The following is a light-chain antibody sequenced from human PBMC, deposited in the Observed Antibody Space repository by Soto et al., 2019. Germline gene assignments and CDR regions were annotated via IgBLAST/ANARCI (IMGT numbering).Light chain of an antibody. CDR1: STDVGGYNY. J-gene: IGLJ1*01. V-gene: IGLV2-11*01. CDR2: DVS. CDR3: CSYAGRDTLYV. Sequence: TQPPSVSGAPGPARPISSTGNSTDVGGYNYVSWYQQHPGKVPKLMLYDVSKRPSGVPDRFSGSKSGNTASLTISGLQAEDEADYYCCSYAGRDTLYVFGSGTKVTVL.